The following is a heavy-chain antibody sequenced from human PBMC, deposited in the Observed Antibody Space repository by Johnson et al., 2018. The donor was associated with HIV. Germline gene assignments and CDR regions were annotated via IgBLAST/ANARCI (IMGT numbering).Heavy chain of an antibody. Sequence: VQLVESGGGLVQPGGSLRLSCAVSGFTVSSNYITWVRQAPGKGLEWISVIYSGGDTYYADSVKGRFTISRDDSKNTLYLQMNRLTAEDPAVYYCARAPGFIRAFYIWGQGTMVTVSS. CDR2: IYSGGDT. CDR1: GFTVSSNY. D-gene: IGHD3-10*01. V-gene: IGHV3-66*01. J-gene: IGHJ3*02. CDR3: ARAPGFIRAFYI.